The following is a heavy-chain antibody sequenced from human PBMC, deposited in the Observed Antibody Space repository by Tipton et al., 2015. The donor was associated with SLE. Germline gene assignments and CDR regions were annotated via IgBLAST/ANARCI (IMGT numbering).Heavy chain of an antibody. CDR2: INHNGNT. J-gene: IGHJ6*03. CDR1: GGSFSGYY. D-gene: IGHD6-19*01. Sequence: TLSLTCAVYGGSFSGYYWSWIRQAPGKGLEWIAEINHNGNTNYNPPLKSRVSISVDTSKNQVSLELRSVTAADTAVYYCARETWSSGWYREYFYMDVWGRGTTVTVSS. V-gene: IGHV4-34*01. CDR3: ARETWSSGWYREYFYMDV.